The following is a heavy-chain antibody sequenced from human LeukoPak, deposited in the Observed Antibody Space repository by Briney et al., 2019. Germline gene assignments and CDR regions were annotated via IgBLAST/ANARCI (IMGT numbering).Heavy chain of an antibody. J-gene: IGHJ4*02. Sequence: GGSLRLSSAASEFTFSSYNMNWVRQAPGKGLEWVSSISSSSKYIYYADSVKGRFTISRDNAKNSLYLQMNSLRAEDTAVYYCAREPFWSGYYSNLHFDYWGQGTLVTVSS. CDR1: EFTFSSYN. D-gene: IGHD3-3*01. CDR2: ISSSSKYI. V-gene: IGHV3-21*01. CDR3: AREPFWSGYYSNLHFDY.